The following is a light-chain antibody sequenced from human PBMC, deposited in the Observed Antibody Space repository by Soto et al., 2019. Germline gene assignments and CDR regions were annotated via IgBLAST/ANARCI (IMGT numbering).Light chain of an antibody. CDR1: QDVSSK. Sequence: EMVVTQSPATLSVSPGERVTLSCRTSQDVSSKLAWYQQKPGQPPSLLIYDASTRATGTPARFSGSGSGTEFTLAVSSLQSEDYALYFCQQYIRWPLTFVGVTKVEIK. CDR2: DAS. V-gene: IGKV3D-15*01. J-gene: IGKJ4*01. CDR3: QQYIRWPLT.